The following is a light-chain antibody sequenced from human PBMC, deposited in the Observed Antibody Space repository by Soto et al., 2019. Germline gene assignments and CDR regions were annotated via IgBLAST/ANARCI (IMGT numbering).Light chain of an antibody. CDR3: GQFVSAPPRT. CDR2: GVS. V-gene: IGKV3-20*01. CDR1: QSVSGTF. J-gene: IGKJ1*01. Sequence: EIVLTQSPGTLSLSPGERATLSCRASQSVSGTFLAWYQQKPGQAPRLLIFGVSNRATGIPDRFSGSGSGTDFTLTISRLEPEDFAVYYCGQFVSAPPRTFGQGTKVDI.